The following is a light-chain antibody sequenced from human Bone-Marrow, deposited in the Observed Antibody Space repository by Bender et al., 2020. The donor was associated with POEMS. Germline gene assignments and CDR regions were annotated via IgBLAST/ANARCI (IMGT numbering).Light chain of an antibody. CDR3: EAWDTTTEV. V-gene: IGLV3-1*01. CDR1: ALPKKY. Sequence: SYELTQPPSVSVSPGQTARITCSGDALPKKYAYWYQQKSGQAPVLVIYQDSERPSGIPARFSGSNSGNTATLTISGTQSMDEADYYCEAWDTTTEVFGTGTKVTVL. CDR2: QDS. J-gene: IGLJ1*01.